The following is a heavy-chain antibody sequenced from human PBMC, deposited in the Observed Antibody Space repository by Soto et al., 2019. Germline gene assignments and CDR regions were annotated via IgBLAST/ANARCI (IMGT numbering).Heavy chain of an antibody. CDR3: ARGADTGTVTTARPDS. J-gene: IGHJ4*02. CDR2: INHSGST. Sequence: QVQLQQWGAGLLKPSETLSLTCAVYGGSFSGYYWSWIRQPPGKGLEWIGEINHSGSTNYNPSLKSRLTISVDTSKNQFSLKLSSVTAADTAVYYCARGADTGTVTTARPDSWGQGILVTVSS. D-gene: IGHD4-17*01. CDR1: GGSFSGYY. V-gene: IGHV4-34*01.